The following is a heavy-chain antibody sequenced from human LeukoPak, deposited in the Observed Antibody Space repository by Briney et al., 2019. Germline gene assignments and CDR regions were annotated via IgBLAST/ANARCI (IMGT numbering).Heavy chain of an antibody. CDR3: AREYYDILTGSLGAFDI. CDR2: ITTRSDYT. V-gene: IGHV3-21*01. D-gene: IGHD3-9*01. Sequence: GGSLRLSCAAFGFTFDSYSMTWVRQAPGKGLEWISSITTRSDYTYYTDSVEGRFTISRDDAKNSLFLQMNSLRAEDTAVYYCAREYYDILTGSLGAFDIWGQGTMVTVSS. CDR1: GFTFDSYS. J-gene: IGHJ3*02.